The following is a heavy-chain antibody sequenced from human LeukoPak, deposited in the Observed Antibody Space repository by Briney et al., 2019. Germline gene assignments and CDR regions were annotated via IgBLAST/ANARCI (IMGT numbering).Heavy chain of an antibody. CDR2: IYYSGST. CDR3: ARHYYSGYDYNYFDY. V-gene: IGHV4-39*01. D-gene: IGHD5-12*01. Sequence: SETLSLTXTVSGGSISSSSYYWGWIRQPPGKGLEWIGSIYYSGSTYYNPSLKSRVTISVDTSKNQFSLKLSSVTAADTAVYYCARHYYSGYDYNYFDYWGQGSLVTVSS. CDR1: GGSISSSSYY. J-gene: IGHJ4*02.